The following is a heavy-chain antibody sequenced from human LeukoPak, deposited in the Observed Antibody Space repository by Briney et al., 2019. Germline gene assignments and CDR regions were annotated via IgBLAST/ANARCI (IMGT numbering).Heavy chain of an antibody. CDR3: ARVSIYSSGKAFDY. D-gene: IGHD6-19*01. V-gene: IGHV3-23*01. CDR1: RFTFSTYA. Sequence: GGSLRLSCAASRFTFSTYAMSWVRQAPGKGLEWVSTISGSGGSTYYADSVKGRFTISRDNAKKSLYLQMNSLRAEDTAVYYCARVSIYSSGKAFDYWGQGTLVTVSS. CDR2: ISGSGGST. J-gene: IGHJ4*02.